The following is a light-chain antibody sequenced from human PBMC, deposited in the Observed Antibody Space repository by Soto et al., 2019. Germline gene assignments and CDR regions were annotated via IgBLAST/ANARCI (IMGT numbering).Light chain of an antibody. J-gene: IGLJ2*01. CDR3: SSFATSGTNVI. V-gene: IGLV2-14*03. CDR1: SSDVGAYPY. CDR2: EVS. Sequence: QSALTQPASVSGSPGQSITISCTGTSSDVGAYPYVSWYQQHPGNAPKLLIYEVSDRPSGISDRFSGSKSGNTASLTISALQAEDEALYYCSSFATSGTNVIFGGGTKLTVL.